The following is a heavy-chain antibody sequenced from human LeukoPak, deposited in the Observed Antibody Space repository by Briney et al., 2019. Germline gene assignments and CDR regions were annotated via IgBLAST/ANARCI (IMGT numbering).Heavy chain of an antibody. CDR3: ARGGDYGDLDY. CDR2: IYYSGST. V-gene: IGHV4-59*01. D-gene: IGHD4-17*01. CDR1: GGPISSYY. Sequence: SETLSLTCTVSGGPISSYYWSWIRQPPGKGLEWIGYIYYSGSTNYNPSLKSRVTISVDTSMNQFSLKLSSVTAADTAVYYCARGGDYGDLDYWGQGTLVTVSS. J-gene: IGHJ4*02.